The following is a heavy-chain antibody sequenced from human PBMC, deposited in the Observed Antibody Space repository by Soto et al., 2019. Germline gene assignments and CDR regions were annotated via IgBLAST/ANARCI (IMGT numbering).Heavy chain of an antibody. CDR3: ARQGSSQSFDL. J-gene: IGHJ3*01. CDR2: ISPGDSDT. D-gene: IGHD1-26*01. CDR1: GYSFTSYW. V-gene: IGHV5-51*01. Sequence: GESLKISCKASGYSFTSYWIGWVRQMPGKGLEWMMIISPGDSDTRYSPSFQGQVTISADTSINTAYLQWSSLRASNTAIYYCARQGSSQSFDLWGQGTMVTVSS.